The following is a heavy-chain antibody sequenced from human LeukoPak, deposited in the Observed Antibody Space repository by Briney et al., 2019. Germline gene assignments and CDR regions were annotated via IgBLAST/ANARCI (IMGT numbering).Heavy chain of an antibody. V-gene: IGHV3-9*01. D-gene: IGHD6-19*01. CDR1: GFTFDDYA. CDR3: AGAGAGTPNAFDI. CDR2: ISWNSGSI. Sequence: GGSLRLSCAASGFTFDDYAMHWVRQAPGKGREWVSGISWNSGSIGYADSVKGRFTISRDNAKNSLYLQMNSLRAEDTALYYCAGAGAGTPNAFDIWGQGTMVTVSS. J-gene: IGHJ3*02.